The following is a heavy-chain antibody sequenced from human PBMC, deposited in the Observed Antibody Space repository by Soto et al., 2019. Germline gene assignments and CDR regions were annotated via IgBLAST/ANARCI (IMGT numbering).Heavy chain of an antibody. Sequence: GGALRLSCAASGFTFSSYVRHWVRQAPGKGLGWGAVRSYDGSNKYYADSVKGRFTISRDNSKNTLYLQMNRVRAEDTAVYYCAKPELYYYYYGMDVWGQGTTVPVPS. D-gene: IGHD1-7*01. CDR1: GFTFSSYV. CDR3: AKPELYYYYYGMDV. CDR2: RSYDGSNK. V-gene: IGHV3-30*18. J-gene: IGHJ6*02.